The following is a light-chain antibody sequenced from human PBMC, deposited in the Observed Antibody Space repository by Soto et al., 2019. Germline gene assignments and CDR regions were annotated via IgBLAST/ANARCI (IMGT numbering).Light chain of an antibody. J-gene: IGKJ4*01. CDR2: GAS. CDR3: QQRSNWPPT. Sequence: EIVLTQSPGTLSLSPGERATLSCRASQSVSSSYLAWYQQKPGQPPRLLIYGASSRATGIPDRFSGSGSGTDFTLTISRLEPEDFAVYYCQQRSNWPPTFGGGTKVEIK. V-gene: IGKV3D-20*02. CDR1: QSVSSSY.